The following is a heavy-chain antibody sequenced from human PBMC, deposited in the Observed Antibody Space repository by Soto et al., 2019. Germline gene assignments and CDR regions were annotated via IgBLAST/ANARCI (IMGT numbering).Heavy chain of an antibody. CDR2: ISAHNGNT. CDR3: ARGRDGEY. Sequence: QVHLVQSGAEVKKPGASVKVSCKGSGYTFTSYGITWVRQAPGQGLEWMGWISAHNGNTDYAQKLQGRVTVTRDTSPSTAYMELRRLSSDDTAVYYSARGRDGEYWGQGALVSVSS. V-gene: IGHV1-18*01. J-gene: IGHJ4*02. CDR1: GYTFTSYG. D-gene: IGHD3-10*01.